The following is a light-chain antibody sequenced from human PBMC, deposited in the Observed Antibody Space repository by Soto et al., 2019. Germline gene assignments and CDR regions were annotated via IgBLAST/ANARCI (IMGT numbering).Light chain of an antibody. V-gene: IGKV3-15*01. Sequence: EIVMTQSPVTLSVSPGERATLSCRASQSVGSNLAWYQQKPGQTPRLLIYGASTRATGIPARFSGSGSGTDFTLTISSLQSEDFAVYYCQQYSAWPPYTFGQGTKVEIK. CDR3: QQYSAWPPYT. CDR1: QSVGSN. CDR2: GAS. J-gene: IGKJ2*01.